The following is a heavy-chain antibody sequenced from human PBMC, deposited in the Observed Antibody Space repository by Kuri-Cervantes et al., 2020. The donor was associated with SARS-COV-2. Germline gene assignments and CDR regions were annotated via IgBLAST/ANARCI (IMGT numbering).Heavy chain of an antibody. CDR1: GFTFSSYA. CDR2: ISGSGGST. V-gene: IGHV3-23*01. CDR3: VTRGGSEAFDV. Sequence: GGSLRLSCAASGFTFSSYAMSWVRQAPGKGLEWVSAISGSGGSTYYADSVKGRFIISRDNSKNTLFLQMSGLRAEDTAVYFCVTRGGSEAFDVWGQGTMVTVSS. J-gene: IGHJ3*01. D-gene: IGHD1-1*01.